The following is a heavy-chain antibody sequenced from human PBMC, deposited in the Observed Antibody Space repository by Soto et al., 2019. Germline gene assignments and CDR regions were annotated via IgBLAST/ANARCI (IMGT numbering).Heavy chain of an antibody. V-gene: IGHV1-3*01. CDR3: AIGTLWSGYYGSSPRNYYYGMDV. Sequence: ASVKVSCKASGYTFTSYAMHWVRQAPGQRLEWMGWINAGNGNTKYSQKFQGRVTITRDTSASTAYMELSSLRSEDTAVYYCAIGTLWSGYYGSSPRNYYYGMDVWGQGTTVTVSS. CDR1: GYTFTSYA. J-gene: IGHJ6*02. CDR2: INAGNGNT. D-gene: IGHD3-3*01.